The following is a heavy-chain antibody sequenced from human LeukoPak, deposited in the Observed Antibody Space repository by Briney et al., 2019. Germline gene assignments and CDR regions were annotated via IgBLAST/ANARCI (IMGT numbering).Heavy chain of an antibody. CDR3: ARSPSNWNYYYYMDV. V-gene: IGHV4-61*02. CDR1: GDSISSGDYY. CDR2: ISSSGGT. D-gene: IGHD1-20*01. Sequence: SETLSLTCTVSGDSISSGDYYWSWIRQPAGKGLEWIGRISSSGGTNYNPSLKSRVTISVDTSKNQFSLKLSSVTAADTAVYYCARSPSNWNYYYYMDVWGKGTTVTVSS. J-gene: IGHJ6*03.